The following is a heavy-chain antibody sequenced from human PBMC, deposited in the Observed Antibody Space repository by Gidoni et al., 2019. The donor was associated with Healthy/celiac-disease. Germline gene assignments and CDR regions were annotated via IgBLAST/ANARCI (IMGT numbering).Heavy chain of an antibody. CDR3: AKDMPVDSSGWSSYGMDV. CDR1: GSPFDVYA. Sequence: EVQLVESGGGLEQPGRSLRPPCAASGSPFDVYALPWVRQAPGKGLEWVSGISWNSSSIGYSDSVKGRFTISRDNAKNSLYLQMNSLRAEDTALYYCAKDMPVDSSGWSSYGMDVWGQGTTVTVSS. J-gene: IGHJ6*02. CDR2: ISWNSSSI. D-gene: IGHD6-19*01. V-gene: IGHV3-9*01.